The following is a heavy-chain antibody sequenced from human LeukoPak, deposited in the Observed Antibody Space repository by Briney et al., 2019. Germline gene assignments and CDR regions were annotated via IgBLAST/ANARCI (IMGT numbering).Heavy chain of an antibody. V-gene: IGHV1-18*01. CDR2: ISAYNGNT. D-gene: IGHD5-12*01. Sequence: ASVKVSCKASGYTFTSYGISWVRQAPGQGLEWTGWISAYNGNTNYAQKLQGRDTMTTDTSTSTAYMELRSLRSDDTAVYYCARGTHSGYDPYYYYMDVWGKGTTVTVSS. CDR3: ARGTHSGYDPYYYYMDV. J-gene: IGHJ6*03. CDR1: GYTFTSYG.